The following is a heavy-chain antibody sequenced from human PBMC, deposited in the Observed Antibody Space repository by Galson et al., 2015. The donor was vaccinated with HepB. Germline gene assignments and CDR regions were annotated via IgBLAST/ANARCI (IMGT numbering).Heavy chain of an antibody. CDR1: GFTFSNAW. D-gene: IGHD5-24*01. J-gene: IGHJ6*02. CDR2: IKSKTDGGTT. V-gene: IGHV3-15*01. Sequence: SLRLSCAASGFTFSNAWMSWVRQAPGKGLEWVGRIKSKTDGGTTDYAAPVKGRFTISRDDSKNTLYLQMNSLKTEDTAVYYCTTDGSVLRWLQFSLRRGMDVWGQGTTVTVSS. CDR3: TTDGSVLRWLQFSLRRGMDV.